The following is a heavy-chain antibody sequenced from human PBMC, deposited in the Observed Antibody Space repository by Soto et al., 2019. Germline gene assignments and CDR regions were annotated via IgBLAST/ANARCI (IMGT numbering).Heavy chain of an antibody. V-gene: IGHV3-30*03. D-gene: IGHD2-2*01. Sequence: QVQLVESGGDVVQPGGSLRLSCAASGFTFNYYGMHWVRQPPGKGLEWVAVILHDGXNPNYGDXVKGRFTVSRDNSKXXXXXXXXXXXXXXXXXXXXXXXXXXXXXXTSSCYVFDKWGQGTLVTVSS. CDR2: ILHDGXNP. CDR3: XXXXXXXXXXTSSCYVFDK. CDR1: GFTFNYYG. J-gene: IGHJ4*02.